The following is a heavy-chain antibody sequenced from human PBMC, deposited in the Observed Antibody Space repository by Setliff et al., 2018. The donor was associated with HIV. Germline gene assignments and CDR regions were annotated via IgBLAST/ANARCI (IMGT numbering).Heavy chain of an antibody. Sequence: GGSLRLSCVASGLTFNRYWMSWVRQAPGKGLEWVSGNNWSGGSTGYADSMKGRFTISRDNARNSLFLQINSLRAEDTAVYYCARARGDFLGNYFDYWGQGTLVTVSS. CDR3: ARARGDFLGNYFDY. J-gene: IGHJ4*02. D-gene: IGHD3-10*01. CDR2: NNWSGGST. CDR1: GLTFNRYW. V-gene: IGHV3-20*04.